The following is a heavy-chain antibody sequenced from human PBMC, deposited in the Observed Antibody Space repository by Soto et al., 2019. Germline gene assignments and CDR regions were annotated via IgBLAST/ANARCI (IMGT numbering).Heavy chain of an antibody. V-gene: IGHV1-69*18. CDR1: GGTFSSYA. D-gene: IGHD4-4*01. CDR3: ARVVMTTVPASYDYGMDV. Sequence: QVQLMQSGAEVKKPGSSVTVSCKASGGTFSSYAISWVRQAPGQGLKWMGRIIPFIGTANYAQKFQGRVTITADESTSTAYMELTSLRSEDTAVYYCARVVMTTVPASYDYGMDVWGQGTTVTVSS. CDR2: IIPFIGTA. J-gene: IGHJ6*02.